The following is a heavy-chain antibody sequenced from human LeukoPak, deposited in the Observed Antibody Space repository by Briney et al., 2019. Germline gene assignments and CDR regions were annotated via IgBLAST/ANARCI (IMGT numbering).Heavy chain of an antibody. J-gene: IGHJ5*02. V-gene: IGHV1-8*01. D-gene: IGHD2-2*01. CDR3: ARSQKRSRNWFDP. CDR1: GYTFTSYD. CDR2: MNPNSGNT. Sequence: ASVKVSCKASGYTFTSYDINWVRQATGQGLEWMGWMNPNSGNTGYAQKFQGRVTMTRNTSISTAYMELSSLRSEDTAVYYCARSQKRSRNWFDPWGQGTLVTVSS.